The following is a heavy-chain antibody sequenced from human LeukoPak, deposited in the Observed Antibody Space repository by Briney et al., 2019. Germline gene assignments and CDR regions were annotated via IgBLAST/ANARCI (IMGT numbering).Heavy chain of an antibody. CDR3: ARLVSMVRGVIRELDY. CDR1: GYSFTSYW. CDR2: IYPGDSDT. Sequence: GESLQISCKGSGYSFTSYWIGWVRQMPGKGLEWMGIIYPGDSDTRYSPSFQGQVTISADKSISTAYLQWSSLKASDTAMYYCARLVSMVRGVIRELDYWGQGTLVTVSS. D-gene: IGHD3-10*01. J-gene: IGHJ4*02. V-gene: IGHV5-51*01.